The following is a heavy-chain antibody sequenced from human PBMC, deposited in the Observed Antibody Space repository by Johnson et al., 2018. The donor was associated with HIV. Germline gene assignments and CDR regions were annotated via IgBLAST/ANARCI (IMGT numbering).Heavy chain of an antibody. CDR1: GFTFSSYA. V-gene: IGHV3-30*04. CDR2: ISYDGSNK. D-gene: IGHD2-21*01. Sequence: QVQLVESGGGVVQPGRSLRLSCAASGFTFSSYAMHWVRQAPGKGLEWVAVISYDGSNKYYADSVKGRFTISRDNSKNTLYLQMNSLRAEDTAVYYFAGERRAGVKGAFDIWGQGTMVTVSS. J-gene: IGHJ3*02. CDR3: AGERRAGVKGAFDI.